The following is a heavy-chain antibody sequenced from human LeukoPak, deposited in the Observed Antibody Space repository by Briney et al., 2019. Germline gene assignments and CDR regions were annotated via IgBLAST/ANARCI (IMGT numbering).Heavy chain of an antibody. CDR1: GGSISDYY. CDR3: ARVTDTAMID. V-gene: IGHV4-39*07. CDR2: IYYSGST. D-gene: IGHD5-18*01. J-gene: IGHJ4*02. Sequence: PSETLSLTCTVSGGSISDYYWGWIRQPPGKGLEWIGSIYYSGSTYYNPSLKSRVTISVDTSKNQFSLKLSSVTAADTAVYYCARVTDTAMIDWGQGTLVTVSS.